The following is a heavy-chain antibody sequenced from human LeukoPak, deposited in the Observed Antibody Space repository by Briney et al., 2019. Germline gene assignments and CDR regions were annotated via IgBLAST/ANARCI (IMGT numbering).Heavy chain of an antibody. V-gene: IGHV1-46*01. CDR3: ARDQGGFSHY. J-gene: IGHJ4*02. CDR2: INPSGGST. CDR1: GYTFTSYY. Sequence: GSVKVSCKASGYTFTSYYMHWVRQAPGQGLEWMGIINPSGGSTTYAQKFQGRVSMTRDTSTSTVYMELSSLRSDDSAVYYCARDQGGFSHYWGQGTLVTVSS. D-gene: IGHD3-16*01.